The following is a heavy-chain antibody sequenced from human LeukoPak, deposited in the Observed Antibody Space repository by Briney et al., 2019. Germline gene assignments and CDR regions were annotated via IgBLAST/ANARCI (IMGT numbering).Heavy chain of an antibody. CDR1: GFTFSSYA. J-gene: IGHJ6*02. CDR3: ARDLGYNPPYSGMDV. V-gene: IGHV3-30-3*01. Sequence: HPGGSLRLSCAASGFTFSSYAMHWVRQAPGKGLEWVAVISYDGSNKYYAGSVKGRFTMSRDNSKNTLYLQMNSLRAEDTATYYCARDLGYNPPYSGMDVWGQGTTVTVSS. D-gene: IGHD1-1*01. CDR2: ISYDGSNK.